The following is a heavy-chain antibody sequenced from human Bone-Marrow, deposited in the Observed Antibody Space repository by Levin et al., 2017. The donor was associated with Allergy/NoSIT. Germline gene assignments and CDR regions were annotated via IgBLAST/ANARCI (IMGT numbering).Heavy chain of an antibody. J-gene: IGHJ3*02. CDR3: ARAPDVLRYFDGRPDDAFDI. D-gene: IGHD3-9*01. CDR2: IYHSGST. Sequence: SETLSLTCAVSGGSISSGGYSWSWIRQPPGKGLEWIGYIYHSGSTYYNPSLKSRVTISVDRSKNQFSLKLSSVTAADTAVYYCARAPDVLRYFDGRPDDAFDIWGQGTMVTVSS. V-gene: IGHV4-30-2*01. CDR1: GGSISSGGYS.